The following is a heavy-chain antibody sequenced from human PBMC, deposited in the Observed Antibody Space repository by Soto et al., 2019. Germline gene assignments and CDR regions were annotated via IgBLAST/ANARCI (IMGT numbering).Heavy chain of an antibody. CDR2: MNPNSGNT. Sequence: XSVKVSCKASGYTFTSYDINWVRQATGQGLEWMGWMNPNSGNTGYAQKFQGRVTMTRNTSISTAYMELSSLRSEDTAVYYCASSRLTYDILTGYSQPSYGMHVWGQTITVTRSS. V-gene: IGHV1-8*01. CDR1: GYTFTSYD. J-gene: IGHJ6*02. D-gene: IGHD3-9*01. CDR3: ASSRLTYDILTGYSQPSYGMHV.